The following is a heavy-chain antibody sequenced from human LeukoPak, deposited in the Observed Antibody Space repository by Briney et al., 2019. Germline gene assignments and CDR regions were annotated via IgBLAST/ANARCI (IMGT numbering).Heavy chain of an antibody. J-gene: IGHJ4*02. CDR1: GFTFSSYG. V-gene: IGHV3-23*01. CDR2: ISGSGGST. Sequence: PGGSLRLSCAASGFTFSSYGMSWVRQAPGKGLEWVSAISGSGGSTYYADSVKGRFTISRDNSKNTLYLQMNSLRAEDTAVYYCAKDRKFLTGYSHLDYWGQGTLVTVSS. D-gene: IGHD3-9*01. CDR3: AKDRKFLTGYSHLDY.